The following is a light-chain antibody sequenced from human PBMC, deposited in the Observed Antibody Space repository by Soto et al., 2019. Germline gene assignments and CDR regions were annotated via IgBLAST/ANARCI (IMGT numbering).Light chain of an antibody. V-gene: IGKV2-28*01. CDR2: LGS. J-gene: IGKJ2*01. CDR3: MPALQTLYT. CDR1: QSLLHSNGYNY. Sequence: DIVMTQSPLSLPVTPGEPASISCRSSQSLLHSNGYNYLDWYLQKPGQSPQLLIYLGSNRASGVPDRFSGSGSGTDFTLTISRVEAEDVGVYYCMPALQTLYTFGQGTKLAIK.